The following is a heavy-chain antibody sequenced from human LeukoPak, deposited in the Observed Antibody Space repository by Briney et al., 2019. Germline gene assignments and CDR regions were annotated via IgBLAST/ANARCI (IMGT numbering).Heavy chain of an antibody. J-gene: IGHJ4*02. D-gene: IGHD5-24*01. V-gene: IGHV3-21*01. CDR1: GFTFSSYS. CDR3: ARDSRDGYNSGY. Sequence: GGSLRLSCAASGFTFSSYSMNWLRQAPGKGLEWVSSISSSSSYIYYADSVKGRFTISRDNAKNSLYLQMNSLRAEDTAVYYCARDSRDGYNSGYWGQGTLVTVSS. CDR2: ISSSSSYI.